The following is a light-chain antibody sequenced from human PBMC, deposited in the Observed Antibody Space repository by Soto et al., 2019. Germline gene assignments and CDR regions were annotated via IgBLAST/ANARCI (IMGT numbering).Light chain of an antibody. CDR3: QQSYSTPIT. V-gene: IGKV1-39*01. J-gene: IGKJ5*01. CDR2: AAS. Sequence: DIQMTQSPSSLSASVGDRVTITSRASQSISSYLNWYQQKPGKVPKLLIYAASSLQSGVLSRFSGSVSGTDFTLTISSLQPEDFATYYCQQSYSTPITFGQGTRLEIK. CDR1: QSISSY.